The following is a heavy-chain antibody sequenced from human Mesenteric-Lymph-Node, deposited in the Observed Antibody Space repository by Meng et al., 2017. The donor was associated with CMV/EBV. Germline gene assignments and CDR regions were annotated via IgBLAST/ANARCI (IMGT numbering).Heavy chain of an antibody. J-gene: IGHJ6*02. Sequence: GESLKISCKGSGYSFIDYWIGWVRQMPGKGLELMGIIFPHDSDIKYSPSFQGQFTISVDKSISTAYLQWSTLKASDTAIYYCARHGLRGYSGANCYTSFYYFGMDVWGQGTTVTVSS. D-gene: IGHD4/OR15-4a*01. CDR1: GYSFIDYW. CDR3: ARHGLRGYSGANCYTSFYYFGMDV. V-gene: IGHV5-51*01. CDR2: IFPHDSDI.